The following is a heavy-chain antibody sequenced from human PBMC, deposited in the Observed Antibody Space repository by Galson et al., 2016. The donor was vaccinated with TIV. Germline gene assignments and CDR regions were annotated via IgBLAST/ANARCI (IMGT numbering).Heavy chain of an antibody. J-gene: IGHJ4*02. CDR1: GYTFTHYY. CDR3: SRDGLDMTTAVALPDY. D-gene: IGHD3/OR15-3a*01. CDR2: VNPKSGDT. V-gene: IGHV1-2*02. Sequence: SVKVSCKASGYTFTHYYIHWVRQAPGQGFEWMGWVNPKSGDTNYAQKFQGRVAMTRDTSINKAYMELSRLRADDTAVYYCSRDGLDMTTAVALPDYWGQGTLVTVSS.